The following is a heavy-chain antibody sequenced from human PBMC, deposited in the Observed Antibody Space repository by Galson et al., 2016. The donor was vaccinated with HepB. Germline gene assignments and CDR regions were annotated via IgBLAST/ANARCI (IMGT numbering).Heavy chain of an antibody. CDR2: INPSSGTT. Sequence: SVKVSCKAPEYTFFNYYIHWVRQAPGHGLEWMGVINPSSGTTRYAQRFQGRVTMTRDTSTSTVYMELSSLRSEDTAVYFCQVLRGGGGWGQGTLVTVAS. CDR3: QVLRGGGG. V-gene: IGHV1-46*01. CDR1: EYTFFNYY. D-gene: IGHD2/OR15-2a*01. J-gene: IGHJ4*02.